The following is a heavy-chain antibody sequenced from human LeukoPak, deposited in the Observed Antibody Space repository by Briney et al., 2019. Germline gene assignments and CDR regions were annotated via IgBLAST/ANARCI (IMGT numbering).Heavy chain of an antibody. CDR3: ARGGYSYGYGAFDI. CDR1: GFTFSSYE. V-gene: IGHV3-48*03. J-gene: IGHJ3*02. Sequence: QPGGSLRLPCAASGFTFSSYEMNWVRQAPGKGLEGVSYISSSGSTIYYAYSVKGRFTISRDNSKNTLYLQMGSLRAEDMAVYYCARGGYSYGYGAFDIWGQGTMVTVSS. D-gene: IGHD5-18*01. CDR2: ISSSGSTI.